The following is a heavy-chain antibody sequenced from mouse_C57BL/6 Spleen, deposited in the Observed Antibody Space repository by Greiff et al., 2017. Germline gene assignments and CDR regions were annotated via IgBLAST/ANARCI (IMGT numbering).Heavy chain of an antibody. Sequence: QVQLKQSGAELARPGASVKLSCKASGYTFTSYGISWVKQRTGQGLEWIGEIYPRSGNTYYNEKFKGKATLTADKSSSTAYMELRSLTSEDSAVYFCARLGAQAFYYAMDYWGQGTSVTVSS. CDR3: ARLGAQAFYYAMDY. CDR2: IYPRSGNT. V-gene: IGHV1-81*01. J-gene: IGHJ4*01. CDR1: GYTFTSYG. D-gene: IGHD3-2*02.